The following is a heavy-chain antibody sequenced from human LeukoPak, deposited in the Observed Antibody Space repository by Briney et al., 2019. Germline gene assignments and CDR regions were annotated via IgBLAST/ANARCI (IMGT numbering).Heavy chain of an antibody. V-gene: IGHV4-34*01. CDR1: GGSFSAYY. J-gene: IGHJ4*02. CDR2: INHSGST. D-gene: IGHD1-14*01. CDR3: ARGSITSRLAGGFDY. Sequence: PSETLSLTCAVYGGSFSAYYWSWIRQPPGKGLEWIGEINHSGSTNYNPSLKSRVTISVDTSKTQFSLELSSVTAADTAVYYCARGSITSRLAGGFDYWGQGTLVTVPS.